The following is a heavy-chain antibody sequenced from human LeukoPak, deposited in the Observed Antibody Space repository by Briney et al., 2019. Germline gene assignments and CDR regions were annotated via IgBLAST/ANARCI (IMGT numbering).Heavy chain of an antibody. CDR1: GYSISSGYY. CDR3: ARDRPLHDYGGNSGVDY. Sequence: SETLSLTCTVSGYSISSGYYWGWIRQPPGKGLEWIGSIYHSGSTYYNPSLKSRVTISVDTSKNQFSLKLSSVTAADTAVYYCARDRPLHDYGGNSGVDYWGQGTLVTVSS. J-gene: IGHJ4*02. D-gene: IGHD4-23*01. CDR2: IYHSGST. V-gene: IGHV4-38-2*02.